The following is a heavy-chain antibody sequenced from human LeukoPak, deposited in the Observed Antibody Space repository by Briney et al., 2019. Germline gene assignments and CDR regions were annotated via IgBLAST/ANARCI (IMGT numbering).Heavy chain of an antibody. V-gene: IGHV3-66*01. Sequence: PSETLSLTCGVSGGSIDITNYWSWVRQAPGKGLEWVSVMFSGGSTFYADSVKGRFTISRDNSKNTLYLQMNSLRAEDTAVYYCARGYERDAFDIWGQGTMVTVSS. CDR2: MFSGGST. CDR1: GGSIDITNY. J-gene: IGHJ3*02. CDR3: ARGYERDAFDI. D-gene: IGHD1-1*01.